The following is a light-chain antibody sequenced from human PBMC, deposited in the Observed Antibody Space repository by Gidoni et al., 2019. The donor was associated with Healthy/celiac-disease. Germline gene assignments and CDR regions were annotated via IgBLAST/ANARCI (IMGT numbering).Light chain of an antibody. J-gene: IGLJ2*01. CDR2: GNS. V-gene: IGLV1-40*01. CDR1: SSNIGAGYD. Sequence: QSVLTQPPSVSGPPGQRVTISCTGSSSNIGAGYDVHWYQQLPGTAPKLLIYGNSNRPSGVPDRFSGSKSGTSASLAITGLQAEDEADYYCQSYDSSLSASVVFGGGTKLTVL. CDR3: QSYDSSLSASVV.